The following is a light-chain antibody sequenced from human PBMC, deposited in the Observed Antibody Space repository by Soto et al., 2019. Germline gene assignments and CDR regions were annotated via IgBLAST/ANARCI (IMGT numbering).Light chain of an antibody. J-gene: IGLJ3*02. Sequence: QSVLTQPPSVSGAPGQRVTISCTGSSSNIGAGYDVHWYQQLPGTAPKLLIFDNNNRPSGVPDRFSGSKSGTSASLAITGLQAEDEADYYCQSYDSSVSGWVFGGGTKLTVL. CDR2: DNN. V-gene: IGLV1-40*01. CDR1: SSNIGAGYD. CDR3: QSYDSSVSGWV.